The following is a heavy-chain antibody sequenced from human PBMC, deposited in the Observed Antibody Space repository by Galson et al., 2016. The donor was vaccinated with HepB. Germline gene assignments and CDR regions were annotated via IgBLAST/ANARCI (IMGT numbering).Heavy chain of an antibody. CDR2: ISSSGSTI. CDR3: ARGGYGGYFPREFDY. J-gene: IGHJ4*02. D-gene: IGHD5-12*01. CDR1: GFTFSSYE. V-gene: IGHV3-48*03. Sequence: SLRLSCAASGFTFSSYEMNWVRRAPGKGLEWVSYISSSGSTIYYADSVKGRFTISRDNAKNSLYLQMNSLRAEDTAVYYCARGGYGGYFPREFDYWGQGTLVTVSS.